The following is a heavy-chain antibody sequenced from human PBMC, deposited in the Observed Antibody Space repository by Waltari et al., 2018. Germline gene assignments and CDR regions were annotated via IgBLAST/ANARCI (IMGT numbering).Heavy chain of an antibody. D-gene: IGHD6-19*01. CDR2: ISSSSYI. J-gene: IGHJ4*02. CDR3: ARAGGAVAGLFDY. V-gene: IGHV3-21*01. Sequence: EVQLVESGGGLVKPGGSLRLSCAASGFPFSSYSMNWVRQAPGKGLEWVSSISSSSYIYYADSVKGRFTISRDNAKNSLYLQMNSLRAEDTAVYYCARAGGAVAGLFDYWGQGTLVTVSS. CDR1: GFPFSSYS.